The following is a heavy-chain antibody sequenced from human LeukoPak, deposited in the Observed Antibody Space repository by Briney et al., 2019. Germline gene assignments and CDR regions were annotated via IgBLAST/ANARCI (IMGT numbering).Heavy chain of an antibody. Sequence: ASVKVSCKASGYTFTSYDINWVRQATGQGLEWMGWMNPNSGNTGYAQKFQGRVTMTRNTSISTAYMELSSLRSEDTAVYYCARGRRGSGSYWVDYWGQGTLVTVSS. V-gene: IGHV1-8*01. J-gene: IGHJ4*02. CDR2: MNPNSGNT. CDR3: ARGRRGSGSYWVDY. D-gene: IGHD3-10*01. CDR1: GYTFTSYD.